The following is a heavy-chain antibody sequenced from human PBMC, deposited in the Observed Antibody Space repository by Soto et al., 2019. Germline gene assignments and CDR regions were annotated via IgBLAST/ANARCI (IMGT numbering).Heavy chain of an antibody. Sequence: RLSCAASGFTFSSYAMSWVRQAPGKWLEWVSAISGSGGSTYYADSVKGRFTISRDNSKNTLYLQMNSLRAEDTAVYYCAKVSGYCSGGSCYNYYYYYYMDVWGKGTTVTVSS. CDR2: ISGSGGST. CDR1: GFTFSSYA. CDR3: AKVSGYCSGGSCYNYYYYYYMDV. J-gene: IGHJ6*03. D-gene: IGHD2-15*01. V-gene: IGHV3-23*01.